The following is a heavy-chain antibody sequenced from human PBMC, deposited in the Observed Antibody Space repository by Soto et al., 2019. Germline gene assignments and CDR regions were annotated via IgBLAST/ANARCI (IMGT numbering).Heavy chain of an antibody. CDR2: IGVYNNNR. CDR1: GYTFTSYG. Sequence: GASVKVSCKASGYTFTSYGISWVRQAPGQGLGWMGWIGVYNNNRNYAQKVQGRVTMTTDPSTSTAYMELRSLISDDTAVYYCARDQLGARGDYWGQGTLVTVSS. D-gene: IGHD3-10*01. V-gene: IGHV1-18*04. J-gene: IGHJ4*02. CDR3: ARDQLGARGDY.